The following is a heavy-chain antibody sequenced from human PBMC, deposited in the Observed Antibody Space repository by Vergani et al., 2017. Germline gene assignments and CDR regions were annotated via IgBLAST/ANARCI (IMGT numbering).Heavy chain of an antibody. V-gene: IGHV4-39*02. D-gene: IGHD2-21*01. Sequence: QLQLQESGPGLVKPSETLSLTCTVSGGSITYGAFYWGWIRQSPGKGLEWIGSIYYSENKFYNPSLESRVTLSIDTTKNQFSLKLNSVTAADTAVYYCARDGGEYDNDALDVWGQGTKVTVTS. CDR3: ARDGGEYDNDALDV. CDR1: GGSITYGAFY. CDR2: IYYSENK. J-gene: IGHJ3*01.